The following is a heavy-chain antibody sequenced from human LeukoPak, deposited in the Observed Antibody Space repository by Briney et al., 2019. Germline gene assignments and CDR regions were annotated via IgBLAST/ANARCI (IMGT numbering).Heavy chain of an antibody. D-gene: IGHD3-22*01. CDR1: GFTFSRYA. V-gene: IGHV3-64*01. Sequence: GGSLRLSCAASGFTFSRYAMLWVRQAPGKGLEYVSAISTNGGSTYYASSVKGRFTISRDNSKNTMYLQKVNLRPEDMAVYYCARGNDSSGYYYFFDYWGQGTLVTVSS. CDR3: ARGNDSSGYYYFFDY. J-gene: IGHJ4*02. CDR2: ISTNGGST.